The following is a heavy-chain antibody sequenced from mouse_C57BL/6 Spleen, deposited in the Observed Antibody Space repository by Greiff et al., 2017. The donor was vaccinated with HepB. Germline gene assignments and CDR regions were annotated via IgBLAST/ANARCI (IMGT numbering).Heavy chain of an antibody. CDR3: AIRDY. Sequence: VQLQQPGAELVKPGASVKLSCKASGYTFTSYWMQWVKQRPGQGLEWIGEIDPSDSYTNYNQKFKGKATLTVDKSSSTAYMQLSSLTSEDSAVYYCAIRDYWGQGTTLTVSS. CDR2: IDPSDSYT. CDR1: GYTFTSYW. J-gene: IGHJ2*01. V-gene: IGHV1-50*01.